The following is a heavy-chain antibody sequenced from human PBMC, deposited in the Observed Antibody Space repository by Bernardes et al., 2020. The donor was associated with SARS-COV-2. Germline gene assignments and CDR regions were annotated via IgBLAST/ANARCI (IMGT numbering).Heavy chain of an antibody. V-gene: IGHV3-11*05. Sequence: GGSLRLSCAASGFTFSNNYMSWIRQAPGKGLEWVSYITGSGTYTNYADSVKGRFTISRDNAKNSLYLQMNSLRAEDTAVYYCVVEGLNHYGLDVWGQGTTVTVSS. CDR1: GFTFSNNY. J-gene: IGHJ6*02. CDR3: VVEGLNHYGLDV. CDR2: ITGSGTYT.